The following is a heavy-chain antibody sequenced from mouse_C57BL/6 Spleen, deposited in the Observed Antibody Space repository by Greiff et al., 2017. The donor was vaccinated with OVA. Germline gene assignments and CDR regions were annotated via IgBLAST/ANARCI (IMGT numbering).Heavy chain of an antibody. CDR3: ARNYRYYFDY. V-gene: IGHV1-69*01. CDR1: GYTFTSYW. Sequence: QVQLQQPGAELVMPGASVKLSCKASGYTFTSYWMHWVKQRPGQGLEWIGEIDPSDSYTNYNQKFKGKSTLTVDKSSSTVYMQLSSLTSEDSAVYYCARNYRYYFDYWGQGTTLTVSS. CDR2: IDPSDSYT. J-gene: IGHJ2*01. D-gene: IGHD2-14*01.